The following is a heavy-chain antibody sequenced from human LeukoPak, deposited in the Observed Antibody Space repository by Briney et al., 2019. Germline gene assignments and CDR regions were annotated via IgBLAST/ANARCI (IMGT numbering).Heavy chain of an antibody. V-gene: IGHV3-30*18. J-gene: IGHJ4*02. CDR2: ISYDGSNK. Sequence: GGSLRLSCAASGFSFKTYAMHWVRQAPGKGLEWVAVISYDGSNKYYADSVKGRFTISRDNSKNTLYLQMNSLRAEDTAVYYCAKGTVLWFGELFDYFDYWGQGTLVTVSS. CDR1: GFSFKTYA. CDR3: AKGTVLWFGELFDYFDY. D-gene: IGHD3-10*01.